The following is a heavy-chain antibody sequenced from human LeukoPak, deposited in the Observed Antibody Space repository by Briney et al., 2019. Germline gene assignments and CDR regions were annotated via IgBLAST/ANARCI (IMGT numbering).Heavy chain of an antibody. CDR3: ARSYSSSWYDLGYYYGMDV. CDR1: GYTFTSYG. J-gene: IGHJ6*02. D-gene: IGHD6-13*01. V-gene: IGHV1-18*01. CDR2: ISAYNGNT. Sequence: ASVKVSSKASGYTFTSYGISWVRQAPGQGLEWMGWISAYNGNTNYAQKLQGRVTMTTDTSTSTAYMELRSLRSDDTAVYYCARSYSSSWYDLGYYYGMDVWGQVTTVTVSS.